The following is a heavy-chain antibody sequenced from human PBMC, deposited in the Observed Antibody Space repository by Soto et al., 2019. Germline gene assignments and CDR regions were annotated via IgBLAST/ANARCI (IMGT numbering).Heavy chain of an antibody. J-gene: IGHJ4*02. CDR2: MYYSGRA. V-gene: IGHV4-39*01. CDR3: VSPLLKDLRTY. D-gene: IGHD2-15*01. Sequence: SETLSLTCSVSGDSINSNSYYWGWVRQPPGKGLEWIGNMYYSGRAYYNVSLESRVTISVDTSKNQLSLKLSSVTAADTAVYYCVSPLLKDLRTYWGQGTLVTVSS. CDR1: GDSINSNSYY.